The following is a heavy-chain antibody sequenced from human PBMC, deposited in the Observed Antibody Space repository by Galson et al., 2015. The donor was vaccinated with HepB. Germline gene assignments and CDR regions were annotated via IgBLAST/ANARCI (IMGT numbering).Heavy chain of an antibody. J-gene: IGHJ4*02. CDR2: IWYDGSNK. D-gene: IGHD2-15*01. Sequence: SLRLSCAASGFTFSSYGMHWVRQAPGKGLEWVAVIWYDGSNKYYADSVKGRFTIPRDNSKNTLYLQMNSLRAEDTAVYYCAREGYCSGGSCSQQDYWGQGTLVTVSS. CDR3: AREGYCSGGSCSQQDY. CDR1: GFTFSSYG. V-gene: IGHV3-33*01.